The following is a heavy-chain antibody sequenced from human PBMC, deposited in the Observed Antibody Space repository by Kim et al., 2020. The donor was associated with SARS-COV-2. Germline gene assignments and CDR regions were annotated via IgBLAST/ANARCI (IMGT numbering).Heavy chain of an antibody. V-gene: IGHV1-2*02. CDR1: GYTFTGYN. CDR2: INPDRGGT. D-gene: IGHD6-13*01. Sequence: ASVKVSCKASGYTFTGYNIHWVRQAPGQGLEWMGWINPDRGGTNYAQKFQGRVTMTRDTSISTAFVELSRLRSDDTAVYYCARDFGSSEKNFDYWGQGTLVTVSS. CDR3: ARDFGSSEKNFDY. J-gene: IGHJ4*02.